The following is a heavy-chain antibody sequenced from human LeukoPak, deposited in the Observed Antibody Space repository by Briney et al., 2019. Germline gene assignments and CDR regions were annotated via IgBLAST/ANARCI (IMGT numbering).Heavy chain of an antibody. J-gene: IGHJ4*02. V-gene: IGHV1-2*02. D-gene: IGHD1-1*01. CDR2: INPKNAGT. CDR3: ARDRKASPNWELDY. Sequence: ASVKVSCKASGYTFTGHYLHWVRQVPGQGLEWMGWINPKNAGTNYAQKFQGRVTMTRDTSISTVYMELRTLRADDTAVYYCARDRKASPNWELDYWGQGTLVTVSS. CDR1: GYTFTGHY.